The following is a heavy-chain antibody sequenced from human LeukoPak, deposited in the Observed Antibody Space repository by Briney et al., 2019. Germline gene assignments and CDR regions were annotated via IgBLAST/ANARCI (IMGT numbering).Heavy chain of an antibody. V-gene: IGHV3-23*01. CDR1: GFIVSSNY. CDR2: ISGSGGST. J-gene: IGHJ4*02. Sequence: GGSLRLSCAASGFIVSSNYMSWVRQAPGKGLEWVSAISGSGGSTYYADSVKGRFTISRDNSKNTLYLQMNSLRAEDTAVYYCLKSRVRCHDDHLRDYWGQGTLVTVSS. CDR3: LKSRVRCHDDHLRDY. D-gene: IGHD3-16*01.